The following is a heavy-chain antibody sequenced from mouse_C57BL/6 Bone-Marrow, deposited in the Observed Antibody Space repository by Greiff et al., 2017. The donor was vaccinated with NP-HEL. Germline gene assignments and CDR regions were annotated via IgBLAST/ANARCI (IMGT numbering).Heavy chain of an antibody. CDR1: GYSFTSYY. V-gene: IGHV1-66*01. J-gene: IGHJ2*01. CDR2: IYPGSGNT. D-gene: IGHD1-1*01. CDR3: AREGTVVFDY. Sequence: QVQLKESGPELVKPGASVKISCKASGYSFTSYYIHWVKQRPGQGLEWIGWIYPGSGNTKYNEKFKGKATLTADTSSSTAYRQLSSLTSEDSAVYYCAREGTVVFDYWGQGTTLTVSS.